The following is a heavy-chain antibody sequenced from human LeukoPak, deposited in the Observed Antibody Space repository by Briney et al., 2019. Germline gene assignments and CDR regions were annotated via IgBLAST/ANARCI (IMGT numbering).Heavy chain of an antibody. Sequence: ASVKVSCKASGYTFPGYYMHWARQAPGQGLEWMGWINPNSGGTNYAQKFQGRVTMTRDTSISTAYMELSRLRSDDTAVYYCAREHSSSSGKVFDYWGQGTLVTVSS. CDR3: AREHSSSSGKVFDY. J-gene: IGHJ4*02. D-gene: IGHD6-6*01. CDR2: INPNSGGT. CDR1: GYTFPGYY. V-gene: IGHV1-2*02.